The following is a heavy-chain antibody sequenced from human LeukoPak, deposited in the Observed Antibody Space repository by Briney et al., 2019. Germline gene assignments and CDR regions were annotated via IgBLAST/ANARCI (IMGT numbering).Heavy chain of an antibody. D-gene: IGHD3-22*01. J-gene: IGHJ4*02. Sequence: ASVKVSCKASGYTFTGYYMHWVRQAPGQGLEWMGWINPNSGGTNYAQKFQGRVTMTRDTSISTAYVELSRLRSDDTAVYYCARASANYYDSSGYGDYWGQGTLVTVSS. CDR1: GYTFTGYY. V-gene: IGHV1-2*02. CDR3: ARASANYYDSSGYGDY. CDR2: INPNSGGT.